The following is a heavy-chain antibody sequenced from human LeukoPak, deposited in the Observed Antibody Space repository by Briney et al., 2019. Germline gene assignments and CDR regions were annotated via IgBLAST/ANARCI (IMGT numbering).Heavy chain of an antibody. V-gene: IGHV3-30*03. CDR2: ISDDGRDV. J-gene: IGHJ6*03. CDR3: ARVGRVSIYPSYMDV. Sequence: GSLRLSCEASRFTFSTFHMHWFRQTPDTGLTSVAVISDDGRDVYYADSVKGRFTISRDNTKNTFYLQMHSVSPEDTAVVYCARVGRVSIYPSYMDVWGKGTKVTVSS. CDR1: RFTFSTFH. D-gene: IGHD6-6*01.